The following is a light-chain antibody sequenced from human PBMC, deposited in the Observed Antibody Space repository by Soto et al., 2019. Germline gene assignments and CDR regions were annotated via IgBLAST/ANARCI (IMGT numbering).Light chain of an antibody. CDR3: QQYNTWLRT. CDR2: GAS. Sequence: EIVMTQSPATLSLSPGERATLSCRASQSVGSSLAWYQQKPGQAPSLLIYGASTRATGIPARFSGSGSGTNFPLPTPGLQSEDFAVFYCQQYNTWLRTFGQGPGLEIK. V-gene: IGKV3-15*01. CDR1: QSVGSS. J-gene: IGKJ5*01.